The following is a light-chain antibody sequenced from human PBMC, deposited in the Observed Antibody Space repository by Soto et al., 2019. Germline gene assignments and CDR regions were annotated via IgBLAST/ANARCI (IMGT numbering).Light chain of an antibody. CDR1: SGDIGSYNR. CDR2: EVT. CDR3: SSYTNINTRAGV. J-gene: IGLJ1*01. Sequence: QSVLTQPASVSGSPGQSITISCTGTSGDIGSYNRVSWYQQHPGKAPKLIIYEVTDRPSGVSNRFSGSTSGNTASLTISGLQAEDEAEYYCSSYTNINTRAGVFGTGTKVTVL. V-gene: IGLV2-14*01.